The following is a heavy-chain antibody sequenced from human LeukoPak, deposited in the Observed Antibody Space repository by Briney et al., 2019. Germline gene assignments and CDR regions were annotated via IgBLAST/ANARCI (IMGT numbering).Heavy chain of an antibody. V-gene: IGHV3-21*01. CDR2: ISSSSSYI. CDR1: GFTFSSHW. Sequence: GGSLRLSCAASGFTFSSHWMTWVRQAPGKGLEWVSSISSSSSYIYYADSVKGRFTISRDNAKNSLYLQMNSLRAEDTAVYYCARERGDYGDYRARAFDIWGQGTMVTVSS. J-gene: IGHJ3*02. D-gene: IGHD4-17*01. CDR3: ARERGDYGDYRARAFDI.